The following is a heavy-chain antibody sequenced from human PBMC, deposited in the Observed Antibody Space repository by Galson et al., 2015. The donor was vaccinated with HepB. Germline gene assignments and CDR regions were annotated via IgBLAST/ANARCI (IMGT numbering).Heavy chain of an antibody. Sequence: SVKVSCKASGGTFSSYAISWVRQAPGQGLEWMGGIIPIFGIANYAQKFQGRVTITADEYTSTAYMELSSLRSEDTAVYYCARDVAAMGDAFDIWGQGTMVTVSS. J-gene: IGHJ3*02. CDR3: ARDVAAMGDAFDI. CDR2: IIPIFGIA. D-gene: IGHD5-18*01. V-gene: IGHV1-69*13. CDR1: GGTFSSYA.